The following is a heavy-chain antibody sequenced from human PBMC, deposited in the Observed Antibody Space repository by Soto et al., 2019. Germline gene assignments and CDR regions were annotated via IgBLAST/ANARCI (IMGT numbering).Heavy chain of an antibody. CDR1: GFTFSSYA. CDR3: ARDLDHELDCRWFDH. CDR2: ISYDGSNK. D-gene: IGHD2-15*01. Sequence: QVQLVESGGGVVQPGRSLRLSCAASGFTFSSYAMHWVRQAPGKGLEWVAVISYDGSNKYYADSVKGRFTITRDNSKNTLDRQMDHLRAKDTAVEYGARDLDHELDCRWFDHWGQGSLVTVAS. J-gene: IGHJ5*02. V-gene: IGHV3-30-3*01.